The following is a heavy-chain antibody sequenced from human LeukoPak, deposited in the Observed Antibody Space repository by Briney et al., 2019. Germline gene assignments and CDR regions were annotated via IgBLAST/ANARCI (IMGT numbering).Heavy chain of an antibody. D-gene: IGHD4-23*01. V-gene: IGHV1-18*01. Sequence: ASVKVSCKASGYTFTNYGISWVRQAPGQGLEWMGWISGYNGHPNYAEKLQGRVTMTTDTSTSTAYMELRSLRSDDTAVFYCARDDYGGNGFDYWGQGTLVTVSS. CDR2: ISGYNGHP. CDR3: ARDDYGGNGFDY. CDR1: GYTFTNYG. J-gene: IGHJ4*02.